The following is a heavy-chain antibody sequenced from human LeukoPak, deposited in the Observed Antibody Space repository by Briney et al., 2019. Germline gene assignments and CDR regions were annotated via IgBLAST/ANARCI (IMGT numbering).Heavy chain of an antibody. CDR3: ARDASPSGTSWFDP. Sequence: SETLSLTCTVSGDSMRSYFWSWIRQPPGKGLEWIGYIYYSGAINYNPFLKSRVTISVDASKNQFSLNLNSVTAADTAVYYCARDASPSGTSWFDPWGQGTLVTVSS. D-gene: IGHD6-25*01. CDR1: GDSMRSYF. J-gene: IGHJ5*02. V-gene: IGHV4-59*12. CDR2: IYYSGAI.